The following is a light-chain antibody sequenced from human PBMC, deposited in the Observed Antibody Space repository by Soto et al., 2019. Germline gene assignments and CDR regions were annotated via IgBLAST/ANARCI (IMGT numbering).Light chain of an antibody. CDR1: HSVGSA. CDR2: GAS. CDR3: QQYKNWPPLT. J-gene: IGKJ4*01. Sequence: EIVMTQSPATLSVSPGETATLSCRASHSVGSAVAWYQHKPGQAPRLLIVGASIRATGVPGRFSGGGSGTEFTLTISSLQSEDFAVYYCQQYKNWPPLTFGGGTTVEIK. V-gene: IGKV3-15*01.